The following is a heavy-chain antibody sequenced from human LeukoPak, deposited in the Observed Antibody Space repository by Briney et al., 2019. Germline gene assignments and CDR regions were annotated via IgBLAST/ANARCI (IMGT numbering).Heavy chain of an antibody. CDR1: GGSFSGYY. CDR3: ASESFFTRYFDY. Sequence: SETLSLTCAVYGGSFSGYYWSWIRQPPGKGLEWIGEINHSGSTNYDPSLKSRVTISVDTSKNQFSLKLSSVTAADTAVYYCASESFFTRYFDYWGQGTLVTVSS. CDR2: INHSGST. J-gene: IGHJ4*02. V-gene: IGHV4-34*01.